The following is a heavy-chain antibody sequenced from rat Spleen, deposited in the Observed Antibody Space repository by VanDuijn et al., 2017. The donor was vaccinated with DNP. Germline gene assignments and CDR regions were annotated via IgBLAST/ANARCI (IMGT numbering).Heavy chain of an antibody. D-gene: IGHD1-11*01. CDR1: GFSLPDYS. CDR2: ISSGGVT. Sequence: QVQLKESGPGMVQPSQTLSLTCTVSGFSLPDYSVHWVRQPPGKVLEWIAAISSGGVTFYNSALKSRLSISRDTSKSQVFLKISSLQTEDTAIYYCSRYGEYTALDAWGQGTSVTVSS. CDR3: SRYGEYTALDA. V-gene: IGHV2-19*01. J-gene: IGHJ4*01.